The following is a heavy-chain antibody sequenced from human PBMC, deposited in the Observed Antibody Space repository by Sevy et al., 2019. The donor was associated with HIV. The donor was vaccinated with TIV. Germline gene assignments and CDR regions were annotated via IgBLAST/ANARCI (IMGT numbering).Heavy chain of an antibody. CDR2: ISYDGSNK. J-gene: IGHJ6*02. CDR3: ARDDEPDYYYFDMDV. CDR1: GFTFSSYA. V-gene: IGHV3-30-3*01. Sequence: GGSLRLSCAASGFTFSSYAMHWVRQAPGKGLEWVAVISYDGSNKYYADSVKGRFTISRDNSKNTLYLQMDGLGAEDTARYYCARDDEPDYYYFDMDVWGQGTTVTVSS.